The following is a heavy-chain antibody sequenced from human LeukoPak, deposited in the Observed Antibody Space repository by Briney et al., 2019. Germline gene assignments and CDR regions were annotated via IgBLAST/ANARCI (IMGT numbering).Heavy chain of an antibody. Sequence: EASVKVSCKVSGDTLSALSMHWVRQAPGKGLEWMGGFDPEDDETIYAQRFQGKVTMTEDRSTDTSYLQLSSLRYEDTAVYYCVTVRTEDSNFYMDVWGKGTTVTVSS. D-gene: IGHD1-14*01. CDR2: FDPEDDET. V-gene: IGHV1-24*01. CDR3: VTVRTEDSNFYMDV. CDR1: GDTLSALS. J-gene: IGHJ6*03.